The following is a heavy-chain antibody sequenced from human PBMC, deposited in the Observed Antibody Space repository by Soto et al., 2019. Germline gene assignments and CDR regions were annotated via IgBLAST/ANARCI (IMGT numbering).Heavy chain of an antibody. J-gene: IGHJ3*02. CDR3: ARSVPYYDILTGYTAFDI. Sequence: SVKVSCKASGGTFSSYTISWVRQAPGQGLEWMGRIIPILGIANYAQKFQGRVTITADKSTSTAYMELSSLRSEDTAVYYCARSVPYYDILTGYTAFDIWGQGTMVTVSS. CDR2: IIPILGIA. CDR1: GGTFSSYT. D-gene: IGHD3-9*01. V-gene: IGHV1-69*02.